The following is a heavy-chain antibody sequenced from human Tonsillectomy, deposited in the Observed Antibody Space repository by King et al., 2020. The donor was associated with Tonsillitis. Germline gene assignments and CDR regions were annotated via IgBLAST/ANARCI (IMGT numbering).Heavy chain of an antibody. CDR1: GYTFTSYG. CDR2: ISAYNGNT. Sequence: QLVQSRAEVKPPGASVKVSCKASGYTFTSYGVDWVRQAPGQGLEWMGWISAYNGNTNYAQKFQGRVTMTTDTSTSTAYMELWSLRSDDTAVYFCARDSHDYGDFVGFNYWGQGTLVTVPS. V-gene: IGHV1-18*01. CDR3: ARDSHDYGDFVGFNY. J-gene: IGHJ4*02. D-gene: IGHD4-17*01.